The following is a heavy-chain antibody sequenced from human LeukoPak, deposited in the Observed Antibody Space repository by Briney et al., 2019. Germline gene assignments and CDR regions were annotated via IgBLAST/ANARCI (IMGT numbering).Heavy chain of an antibody. CDR2: FDPEDGET. V-gene: IGHV1-24*01. CDR3: ATGLELPH. D-gene: IGHD1-7*01. CDR1: GYTFTSYA. Sequence: GASVKVSCKASGYTFTSYAMNWVRQAPGQGLEWMGGFDPEDGETIYAQKFQGRVTMTEDTSTDTAYMELSSLRSEDTAVYYCATGLELPHWGQGTLVTVSS. J-gene: IGHJ4*02.